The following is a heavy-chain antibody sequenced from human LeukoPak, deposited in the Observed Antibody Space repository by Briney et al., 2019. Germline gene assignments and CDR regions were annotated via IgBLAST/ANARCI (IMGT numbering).Heavy chain of an antibody. V-gene: IGHV3-9*02. CDR1: GFNSEDHA. Sequence: PGGSLRLSCVVSGFNSEDHAMHWVRQAPGKGLEWVSGIYWSSSGTGYADSVKGRFTISRDNAKNSLYLQMNSLRAEDTAVYYCARLFSGSYLFDYWGQGTLVTVSS. CDR2: IYWSSSGT. D-gene: IGHD1-26*01. CDR3: ARLFSGSYLFDY. J-gene: IGHJ4*02.